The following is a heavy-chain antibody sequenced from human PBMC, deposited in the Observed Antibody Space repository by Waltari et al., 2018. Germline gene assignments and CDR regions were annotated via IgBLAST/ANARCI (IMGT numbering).Heavy chain of an antibody. Sequence: QVQLQQWGAGLLKPSETLSLTCAVYGGSCSGYYWSWIRQPPGKGLEWIGEINHSGSTNYNPSLKSRVTISVDTSKNQFSLKLSSVTAADTAVYYCARGRWEFPYYYYYMDVWGKGTTVTVSS. CDR3: ARGRWEFPYYYYYMDV. D-gene: IGHD3-10*01. CDR2: INHSGST. J-gene: IGHJ6*03. CDR1: GGSCSGYY. V-gene: IGHV4-34*01.